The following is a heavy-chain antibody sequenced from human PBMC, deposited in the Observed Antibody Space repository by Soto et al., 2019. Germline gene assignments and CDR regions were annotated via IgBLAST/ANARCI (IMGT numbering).Heavy chain of an antibody. CDR1: GFTFSSSE. CDR2: IHPSGQPI. D-gene: IGHD1-26*01. CDR3: ARRASR. Sequence: EVQLVESGGGLVQPGGSLRLSCAVSGFTFSSSEMYWVRQAPGKVLEWISYIHPSGQPIFYADSVKGRFTISGDNANNSLFLQMTSLRAEDTAVYYCARRASRWGQGTMVTVSS. V-gene: IGHV3-48*03. J-gene: IGHJ3*01.